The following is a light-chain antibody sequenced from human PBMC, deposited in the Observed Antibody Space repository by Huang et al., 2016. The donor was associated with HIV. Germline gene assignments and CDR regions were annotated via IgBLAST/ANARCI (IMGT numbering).Light chain of an antibody. CDR2: GSS. CDR1: QNINNNF. V-gene: IGKV3-20*01. CDR3: QQYLTPPLT. J-gene: IGKJ4*01. Sequence: DIVLTQSPGTLSLSPGERAALSCRASQNINNNFLAWYQQISGHAPRLLIYGSSRRDIVIPDRFSGGGSGPYFPLTTGRLKPQDSSVYSCQQYLTPPLTFGGGTNVEIK.